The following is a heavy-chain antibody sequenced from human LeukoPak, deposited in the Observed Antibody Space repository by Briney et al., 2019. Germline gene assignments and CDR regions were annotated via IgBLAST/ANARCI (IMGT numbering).Heavy chain of an antibody. Sequence: ASVKVSCKASGYTFTGYYMHWVRQAPAQGLEWMGWINPNSGGTNYEQKFEGRVTMTRDTSISNAYKELSRLRSDDTAVYHCTRDGVGIVVVPAEDWFDPWSQGTLLTVSS. J-gene: IGHJ5*02. V-gene: IGHV1-2*02. CDR1: GYTFTGYY. D-gene: IGHD2-2*01. CDR2: INPNSGGT. CDR3: TRDGVGIVVVPAEDWFDP.